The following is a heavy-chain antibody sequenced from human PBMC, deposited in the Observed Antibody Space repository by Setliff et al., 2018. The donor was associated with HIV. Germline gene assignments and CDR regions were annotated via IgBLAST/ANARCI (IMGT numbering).Heavy chain of an antibody. J-gene: IGHJ4*02. CDR1: GGSFSGYY. V-gene: IGHV4-34*01. CDR2: INHNGST. CDR3: VMSPPRIFGAIIRAFES. D-gene: IGHD3-3*01. Sequence: SETLSLTCAVYGGSFSGYYWSWIRQPPGKGLEWIGEINHNGSTNYNPSLKSRVIISVDTSKNQFSLKLTSVTAADTAVYYCVMSPPRIFGAIIRAFESWGQGTLVTVSS.